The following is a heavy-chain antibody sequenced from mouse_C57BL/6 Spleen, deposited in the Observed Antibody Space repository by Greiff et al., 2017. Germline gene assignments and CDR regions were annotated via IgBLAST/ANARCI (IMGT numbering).Heavy chain of an antibody. Sequence: EVKLVESGPGLVKPSQSLSLTCSVTGYSITSGYYWNWIRQFPGNKLEWMGYISYDGSNNYNPSLKNRISITRDTSKNQFFLKLNSVTTEDTATYYCARGVYYYGSSSAWFAYWGQGTLVTVSA. CDR2: ISYDGSN. J-gene: IGHJ3*01. CDR1: GYSITSGYY. CDR3: ARGVYYYGSSSAWFAY. D-gene: IGHD1-1*01. V-gene: IGHV3-6*01.